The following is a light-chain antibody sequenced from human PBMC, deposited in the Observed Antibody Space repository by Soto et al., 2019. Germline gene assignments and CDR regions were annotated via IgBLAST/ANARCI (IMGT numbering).Light chain of an antibody. CDR2: EVS. V-gene: IGLV2-23*02. J-gene: IGLJ2*01. CDR1: RNDIGNYDR. CDR3: CSYVGSRFVV. Sequence: QSALTQPASVSGSPGQSITISCSGTRNDIGNYDRVSWYQQHPGKVPKLMIYEVSKRPSGVSSRFTGSKSGNTASLTISGLQADDEADYYCCSYVGSRFVVFGGGTKLTVL.